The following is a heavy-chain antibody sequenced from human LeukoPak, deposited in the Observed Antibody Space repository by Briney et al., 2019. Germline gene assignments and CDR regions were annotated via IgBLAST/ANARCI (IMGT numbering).Heavy chain of an antibody. D-gene: IGHD1-26*01. CDR1: SSYG. V-gene: IGHV4-39*01. CDR2: IYYSGST. CDR3: ASLSGSYGY. J-gene: IGHJ4*02. Sequence: SSYGMHWVRQPPGKGLEWIGSIYYSGSTYYNPSLKSRVTISVDTSKNQFSLKLSSVTAADTAVYYCASLSGSYGYWGQGTLVTVSS.